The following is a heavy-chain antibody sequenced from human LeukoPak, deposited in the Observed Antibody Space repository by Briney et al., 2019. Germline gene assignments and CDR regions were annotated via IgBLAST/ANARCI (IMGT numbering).Heavy chain of an antibody. CDR1: GITFNTYA. V-gene: IGHV3-23*01. D-gene: IGHD1-1*01. Sequence: GGSLRLSCAASGITFNTYAMSWFRQAPGKGLEWVSDISDSGGDTDYADSVKGRFTISRDNSRNTLFLQMNSLRAEDTAVYYCARLSGSTGATSRVLHYWGQGTLVTVSP. J-gene: IGHJ4*02. CDR3: ARLSGSTGATSRVLHY. CDR2: ISDSGGDT.